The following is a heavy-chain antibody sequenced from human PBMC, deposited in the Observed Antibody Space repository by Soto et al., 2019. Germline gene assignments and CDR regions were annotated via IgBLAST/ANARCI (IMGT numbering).Heavy chain of an antibody. J-gene: IGHJ4*02. D-gene: IGHD6-6*01. CDR2: IIPIFGTA. CDR1: GGTFSSYA. CDR3: ARGYSSSSMDY. Sequence: ASVKVSCKASGGTFSSYAISWVRQAPGQGLEWMGGIIPIFGTASYAQKFQGRVTITADKSTSTAYMELSSLRSEDTAVYYCARGYSSSSMDYWGQGTLVTVSS. V-gene: IGHV1-69*06.